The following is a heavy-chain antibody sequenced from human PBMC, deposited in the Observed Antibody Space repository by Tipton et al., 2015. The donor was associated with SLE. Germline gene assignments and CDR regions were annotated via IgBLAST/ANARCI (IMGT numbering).Heavy chain of an antibody. D-gene: IGHD2-2*02. V-gene: IGHV3-9*01. CDR2: ISWNSGSI. CDR3: AKETRGNCSSTSCYKGYYYYYMDV. J-gene: IGHJ6*03. CDR1: GFTFDDYA. Sequence: SLRLSCAASGFTFDDYAMHWVRQAPGKGLEWVSGISWNSGSIGYADSVKGRFTISRDNAKNSPYLQMNSLRAEDTALYYCAKETRGNCSSTSCYKGYYYYYMDVWGKGTTVTVSS.